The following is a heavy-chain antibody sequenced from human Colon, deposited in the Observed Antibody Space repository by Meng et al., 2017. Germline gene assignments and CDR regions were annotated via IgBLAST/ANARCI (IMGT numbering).Heavy chain of an antibody. Sequence: GGSLRLSCAASGFTFGAYSMYWVRQPPGKGLEWVSRITPNSDTIVYADSVKGRFTVSRDNAKNSLSLHMNSLRPEGMALYYCTRGTWGNPFDIWGPGTMVTVSS. D-gene: IGHD7-27*01. J-gene: IGHJ3*02. V-gene: IGHV3-9*03. CDR1: GFTFGAYS. CDR3: TRGTWGNPFDI. CDR2: ITPNSDTI.